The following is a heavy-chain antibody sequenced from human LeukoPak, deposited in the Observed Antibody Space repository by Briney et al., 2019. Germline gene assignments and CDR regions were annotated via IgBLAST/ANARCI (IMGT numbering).Heavy chain of an antibody. D-gene: IGHD3-22*01. CDR2: ISPGGGTT. Sequence: GGSLRLSCAVSGFAFGSEAMSWVRQSPARGLEWVASISPGGGTTYYADYVKGRFTISRDNSKNTLYLQMNSLRAEDTAVYYCASTNYYDSSGLGAFDIWGQGTMVTVSS. V-gene: IGHV3-23*01. CDR1: GFAFGSEA. CDR3: ASTNYYDSSGLGAFDI. J-gene: IGHJ3*02.